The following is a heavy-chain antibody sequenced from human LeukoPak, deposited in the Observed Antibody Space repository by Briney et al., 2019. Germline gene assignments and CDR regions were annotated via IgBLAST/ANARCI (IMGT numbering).Heavy chain of an antibody. Sequence: GGSLRLSCAASGFTFSDFYMAWIRQAPGKGLEWISHISNSGSTIHYADSLKGRFTISRDNAKNSLYLQMNSLRAEDTAVYYCARDLDGSGWYNQYYYYGMDVWGQGTTVTVSS. D-gene: IGHD6-19*01. J-gene: IGHJ6*02. CDR1: GFTFSDFY. CDR3: ARDLDGSGWYNQYYYYGMDV. V-gene: IGHV3-11*04. CDR2: ISNSGSTI.